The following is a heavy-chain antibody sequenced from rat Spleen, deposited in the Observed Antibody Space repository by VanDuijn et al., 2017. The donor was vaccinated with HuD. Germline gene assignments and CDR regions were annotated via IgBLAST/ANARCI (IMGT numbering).Heavy chain of an antibody. D-gene: IGHD1-11*01. Sequence: EVQLKESGPGLVRPSQTLSLTCTVSGFSLTDYSVHWVRLPPGKGLEWMGVMWSDGDTSYNSALKSRLSITRDTSKSQVFLKMNSLQTEDTAIYFCTRSYGGYTQHWFAYWGQGTLVTVSS. J-gene: IGHJ3*01. CDR3: TRSYGGYTQHWFAY. CDR1: GFSLTDYS. V-gene: IGHV2S63*01. CDR2: MWSDGDT.